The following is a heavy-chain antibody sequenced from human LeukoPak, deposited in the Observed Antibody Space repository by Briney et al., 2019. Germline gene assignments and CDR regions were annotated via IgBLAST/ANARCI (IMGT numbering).Heavy chain of an antibody. CDR1: GYTFTNYY. CDR2: INPTGGSA. Sequence: ASVKVSCKASGYTFTNYYIHWVRQAPGQGLEWMGIINPTGGSASYAQKFQGRVSMTSDTSTSTLYLELSSLRSEDMAVYYCARDRSGSRWRWFDPWGQGTLVTVSS. V-gene: IGHV1-46*01. CDR3: ARDRSGSRWRWFDP. J-gene: IGHJ5*02. D-gene: IGHD6-13*01.